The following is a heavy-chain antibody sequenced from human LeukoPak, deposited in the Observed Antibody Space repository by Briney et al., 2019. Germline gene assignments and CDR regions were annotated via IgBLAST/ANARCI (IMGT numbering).Heavy chain of an antibody. J-gene: IGHJ4*02. CDR3: VREGDLASIRDC. V-gene: IGHV6-1*01. D-gene: IGHD6-19*01. Sequence: SQTLSLTCAISGDSVSSNSVTWNWIRQSPSRGLEWLGRTYYRSKWYFQYAVYFKSRMTINPDTFKNQFSLQLNSVTPEDTAVYYCVREGDLASIRDCWGQGILVTVSS. CDR2: TYYRSKWYF. CDR1: GDSVSSNSVT.